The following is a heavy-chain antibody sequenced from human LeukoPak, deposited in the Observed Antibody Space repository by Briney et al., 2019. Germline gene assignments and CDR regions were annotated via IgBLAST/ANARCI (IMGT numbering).Heavy chain of an antibody. Sequence: PGGSLRLSCAVSGFTFSSYSMHWVRQAPGKGLEWVSSISSSSSHIYYADSVKGRFTISRDNSKNTLYLQMNSLRAEDTAVYYCAIIPWDYYDSSGTYWGQGTLVTVSS. J-gene: IGHJ4*02. CDR2: ISSSSSHI. V-gene: IGHV3-21*04. CDR1: GFTFSSYS. CDR3: AIIPWDYYDSSGTY. D-gene: IGHD3-22*01.